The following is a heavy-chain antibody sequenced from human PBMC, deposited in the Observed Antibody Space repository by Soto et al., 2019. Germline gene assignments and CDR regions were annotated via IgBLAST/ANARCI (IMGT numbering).Heavy chain of an antibody. J-gene: IGHJ4*02. D-gene: IGHD4-4*01. CDR1: GYTFTRYS. CDR3: ASKRDDYSNYFDY. CDR2: INAGNGNT. V-gene: IGHV1-3*01. Sequence: QVQLVQSGAEVKKPGASVKVSCKASGYTFTRYSMHWVRQAPGQRLEWMGWINAGNGNTKYSQKFQGRVTITRDTSASTVYMELSSLRSEDTAVYYCASKRDDYSNYFDYWGQGTPVTVSS.